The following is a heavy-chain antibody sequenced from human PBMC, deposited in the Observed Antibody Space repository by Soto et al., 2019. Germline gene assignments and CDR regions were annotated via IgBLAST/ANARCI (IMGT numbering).Heavy chain of an antibody. D-gene: IGHD3-22*01. CDR2: ISGSGGST. V-gene: IGHV3-23*01. J-gene: IGHJ3*02. CDR1: GFTFSSYA. Sequence: GGSLRLSCAASGFTFSSYAMNWVRQAPGKGLEWVSAISGSGGSTYYADSVKGRFTISRANSKNTLYLQVSSLRAEDTAVYYCAKCYGYYRQDGFDIWRQLTTVT. CDR3: AKCYGYYRQDGFDI.